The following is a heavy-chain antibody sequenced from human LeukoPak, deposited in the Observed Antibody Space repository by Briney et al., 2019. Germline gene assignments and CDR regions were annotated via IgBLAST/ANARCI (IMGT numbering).Heavy chain of an antibody. J-gene: IGHJ4*02. Sequence: SETLSLTCAVYGGSFSGYYWSWIRQPPGKGLEWIGEINHSGSTDYNPSLKSRVTISVDTFKNQFSLKLSSVTAADTAVYYCARGNLRQGTSSLEFDYWGQGTLVTVSS. V-gene: IGHV4-34*01. D-gene: IGHD2-2*01. CDR1: GGSFSGYY. CDR3: ARGNLRQGTSSLEFDY. CDR2: INHSGST.